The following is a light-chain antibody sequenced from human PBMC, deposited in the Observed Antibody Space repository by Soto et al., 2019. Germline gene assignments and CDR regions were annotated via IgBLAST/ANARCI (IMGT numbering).Light chain of an antibody. CDR2: GAS. Sequence: FVWTQFPCSLSMTKRERATLSCRASQSVSNNYLAWYQQKPGQAPRLLIYGASNRATGIPDRFSGSGSGTDFTLTSSILAQDDLADYCFQQYLLPGPFGQGTKVAIK. CDR1: QSVSNNY. J-gene: IGKJ1*01. CDR3: QQYLLPGP. V-gene: IGKV3-20*01.